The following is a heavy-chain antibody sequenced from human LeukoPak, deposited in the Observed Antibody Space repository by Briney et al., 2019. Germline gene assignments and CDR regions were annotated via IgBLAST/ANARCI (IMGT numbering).Heavy chain of an antibody. J-gene: IGHJ3*02. V-gene: IGHV3-11*05. D-gene: IGHD3-22*01. CDR2: ISSSSSYT. CDR1: GFTFSKAW. CDR3: ARASLYYYDSSGYYNGNDAFDI. Sequence: GGSLRLSCAASGFTFSKAWMSWVRQAPGKGVEWVSYISSSSSYTNYADSVKGRFTISRDNAKNSLYLQMNSLRAEDTAVYYCARASLYYYDSSGYYNGNDAFDIWGQGTMVTVSS.